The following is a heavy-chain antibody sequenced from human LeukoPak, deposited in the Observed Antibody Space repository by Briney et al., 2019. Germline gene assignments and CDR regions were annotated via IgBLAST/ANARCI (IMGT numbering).Heavy chain of an antibody. CDR1: GFTFSSYE. D-gene: IGHD2-2*01. CDR2: ISSSGSTI. Sequence: GGSLRLSCAASGFTFSSYEMNWVRQAPGKGLEWVSYISSSGSTIYYADSVKGRFTISRDNAKNSLYLQMNSLRAEDTAVYYCARERGYCSSTSCYLTADYWGQGTLVTVSS. CDR3: ARERGYCSSTSCYLTADY. V-gene: IGHV3-48*03. J-gene: IGHJ4*02.